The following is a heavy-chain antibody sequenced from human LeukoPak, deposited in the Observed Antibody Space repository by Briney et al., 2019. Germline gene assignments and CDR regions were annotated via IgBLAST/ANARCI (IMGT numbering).Heavy chain of an antibody. D-gene: IGHD1-26*01. CDR2: IYDSGST. Sequence: SETLSLTCSVSSGSISSHYWSWIRQPPGKRLEWIGYIYDSGSTNYNPPFESRVTISIDTSKNQFSLRLNSVTAADTAVYHCASVPIGSYSQFDYWGQGQLVTVSS. V-gene: IGHV4-59*11. CDR3: ASVPIGSYSQFDY. J-gene: IGHJ4*02. CDR1: SGSISSHY.